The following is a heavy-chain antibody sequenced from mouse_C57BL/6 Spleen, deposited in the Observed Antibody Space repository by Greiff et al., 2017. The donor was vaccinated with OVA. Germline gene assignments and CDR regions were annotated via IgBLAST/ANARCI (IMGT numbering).Heavy chain of an antibody. CDR3: ARAPYTVGDWYFDV. D-gene: IGHD1-1*01. CDR1: GYTFTGYW. Sequence: QVQLQQSGAELVKPGASVKLSCTASGYTFTGYWMHWVKQRPGRGLEWIGRIDPNSGGTKYNEKFKGKATLTVDKASSTAYMQLSSLTSEDSAVYYCARAPYTVGDWYFDVWGKGTTVTVSS. J-gene: IGHJ1*03. V-gene: IGHV1-62-3*01. CDR2: IDPNSGGT.